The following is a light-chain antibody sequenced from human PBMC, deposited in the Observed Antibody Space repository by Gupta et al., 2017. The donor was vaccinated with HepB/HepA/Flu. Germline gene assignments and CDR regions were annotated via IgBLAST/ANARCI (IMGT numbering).Light chain of an antibody. CDR1: QSVSSY. CDR2: DAS. Sequence: EIVLTQSPATLSLSPWERATLSCRASQSVSSYLAWYQQKPGQAPSLLIYDASNRATGIPARFSGSGSGTDFTLTISSLEPEDFAVYYCQQRSNWPLTFGGGTKVEIK. V-gene: IGKV3-11*01. CDR3: QQRSNWPLT. J-gene: IGKJ4*01.